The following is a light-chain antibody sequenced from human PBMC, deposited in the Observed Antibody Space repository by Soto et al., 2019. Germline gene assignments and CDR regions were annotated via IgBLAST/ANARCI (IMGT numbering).Light chain of an antibody. Sequence: EILITKSPFTLSVSPGERASLSCRASQSVSSNLAWYQQKPGQAPRLLIYGASTRATGIPARFSGSGSGTEFTLTISSLQSEDFAVYYCQQYNNWPPWTFGQGTKVDIK. CDR1: QSVSSN. V-gene: IGKV3-15*01. J-gene: IGKJ1*01. CDR2: GAS. CDR3: QQYNNWPPWT.